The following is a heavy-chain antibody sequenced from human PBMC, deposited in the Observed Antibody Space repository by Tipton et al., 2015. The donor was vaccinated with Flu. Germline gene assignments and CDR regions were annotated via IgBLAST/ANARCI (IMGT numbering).Heavy chain of an antibody. V-gene: IGHV4-31*11. J-gene: IGHJ6*02. Sequence: TLSLTCAVSGDSISSGGAYWSWIRQHPGKGLEWIGCIYYSGSTYYNPSLKSRVTISVDTSKNQFSLKLNSVTAADTAVYYCARDQGFGDGLAYDYYAMDVWGQGTTVAVSS. D-gene: IGHD3-10*01. CDR1: GDSISSGGAY. CDR3: ARDQGFGDGLAYDYYAMDV. CDR2: IYYSGST.